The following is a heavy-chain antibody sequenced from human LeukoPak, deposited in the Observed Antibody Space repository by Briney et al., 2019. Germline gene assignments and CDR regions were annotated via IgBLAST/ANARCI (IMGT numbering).Heavy chain of an antibody. CDR3: ARRTGDTRYCSGYICFPPDY. V-gene: IGHV3-30*01. Sequence: GRSLRLSCAASGFTLSGYGMNWVRQAPGKGLEWVAGISNGGNEFYADSVKGRFTISRDTSKNTLYLQMDSLRAEDTAVYYCARRTGDTRYCSGYICFPPDYWGQGTLVTVSS. D-gene: IGHD2-15*01. CDR2: ISNGGNE. J-gene: IGHJ4*02. CDR1: GFTLSGYG.